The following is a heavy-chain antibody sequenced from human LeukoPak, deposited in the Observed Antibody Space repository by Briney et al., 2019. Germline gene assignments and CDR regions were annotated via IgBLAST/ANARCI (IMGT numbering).Heavy chain of an antibody. CDR1: GGPFSGYY. Sequence: SETLSLTCAVYGGPFSGYYWSRIREPPGKGLEWIGEINHSGSTNYNPSLKSRVTISVDTSKNQFSLKLSSVTAADTAVYYCATADTAMVGFDYWGQGTLVTVSS. J-gene: IGHJ4*02. V-gene: IGHV4-34*01. CDR3: ATADTAMVGFDY. D-gene: IGHD5-18*01. CDR2: INHSGST.